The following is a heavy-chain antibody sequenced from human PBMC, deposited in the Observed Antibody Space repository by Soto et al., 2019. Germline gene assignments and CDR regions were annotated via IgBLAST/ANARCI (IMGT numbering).Heavy chain of an antibody. V-gene: IGHV3-21*01. CDR3: ARDTSILYERGMDV. CDR2: ISSSSSYI. CDR1: GFTFSSYS. D-gene: IGHD2-15*01. J-gene: IGHJ6*02. Sequence: PGGSLRLSCAASGFTFSSYSINWVRQAPGKGLEWVSSISSSSSYIYYADSVKGRFTISRDNAKNSLYLQMNSLRAEDTAVYYCARDTSILYERGMDVWGQGTTVTVSS.